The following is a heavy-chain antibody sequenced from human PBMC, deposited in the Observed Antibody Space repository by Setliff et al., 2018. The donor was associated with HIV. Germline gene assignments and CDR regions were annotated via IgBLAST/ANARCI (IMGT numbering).Heavy chain of an antibody. V-gene: IGHV4-59*12. Sequence: PSETLSLTCTVSGGSMSSYYWSWIRQPPGKGLEWIGYMYYSGSTNYNPSLKSRVTISLDTSKNQFSLKVNSVTAADTAVYYCARVNNFWSGYYAYYYDAWGQGTLVTVSS. J-gene: IGHJ5*02. CDR2: MYYSGST. CDR1: GGSMSSYY. D-gene: IGHD3-3*01. CDR3: ARVNNFWSGYYAYYYDA.